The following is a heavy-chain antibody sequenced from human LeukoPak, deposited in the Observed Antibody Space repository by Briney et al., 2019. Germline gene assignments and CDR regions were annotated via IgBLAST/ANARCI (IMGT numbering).Heavy chain of an antibody. V-gene: IGHV1-2*02. CDR1: GYTFTGYY. CDR3: ARRRFVGATTYFDY. J-gene: IGHJ4*02. CDR2: INPNSGGT. Sequence: ASVKVSCKASGYTFTGYYMHWVRQAPGQGLEWMGWINPNSGGTNYAQRFQGRVTMTRDTSINTAYMELSSLRSGDTAVYYCARRRFVGATTYFDYWGQGTLVTVSS. D-gene: IGHD1-26*01.